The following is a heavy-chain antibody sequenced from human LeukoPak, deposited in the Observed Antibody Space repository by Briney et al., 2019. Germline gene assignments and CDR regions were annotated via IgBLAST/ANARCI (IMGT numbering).Heavy chain of an antibody. V-gene: IGHV3-21*01. CDR1: GFTFSSYS. CDR3: ARDPHDYGDHFDY. Sequence: RGSLRLSCAASGFTFSSYSMNWVRQAPGKGLEWVSSISSSSSYIYYADSVKGRFTISRDNAKNSLYLQMNSLRAEDTALYYCARDPHDYGDHFDYWGQGTLVTVSS. J-gene: IGHJ4*02. D-gene: IGHD4-17*01. CDR2: ISSSSSYI.